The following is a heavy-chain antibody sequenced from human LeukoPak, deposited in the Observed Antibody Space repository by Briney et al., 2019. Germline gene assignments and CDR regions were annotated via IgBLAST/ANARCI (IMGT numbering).Heavy chain of an antibody. Sequence: PSETLSLTCAVSGGSISSGGYSWSWIRQPPGKGLEWIGYIYYSGSTYYNPSLKSRVTISVDTSKNQFSLKLSSVTAADTAVYYCARHRYYGSGSYYFRVVGNWFDPWGQGTLVTVSS. CDR1: GGSISSGGYS. CDR2: IYYSGST. J-gene: IGHJ5*02. CDR3: ARHRYYGSGSYYFRVVGNWFDP. V-gene: IGHV4-30-4*07. D-gene: IGHD3-10*01.